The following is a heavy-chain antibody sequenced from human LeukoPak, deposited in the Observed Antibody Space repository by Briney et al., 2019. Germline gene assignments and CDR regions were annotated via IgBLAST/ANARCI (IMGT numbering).Heavy chain of an antibody. CDR2: ISGSGGST. D-gene: IGHD2-2*01. CDR1: GFSFSTYG. Sequence: GNSLRLSCTASGFSFSTYGMHWVRQAPGKGLEWVSAISGSGGSTYYADSVKGRFTISRDNSKNTLYLQMNSLRAEDTAVYYCANPTRGYCSSTSCPPTSYWGQGTLVTVSS. CDR3: ANPTRGYCSSTSCPPTSY. J-gene: IGHJ4*02. V-gene: IGHV3-23*01.